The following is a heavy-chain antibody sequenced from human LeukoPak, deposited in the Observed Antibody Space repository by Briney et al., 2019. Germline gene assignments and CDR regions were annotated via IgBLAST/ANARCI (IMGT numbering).Heavy chain of an antibody. CDR2: ISSSSSYI. V-gene: IGHV3-21*01. J-gene: IGHJ4*02. Sequence: GGSLRLSCAASGFTFSSYSMNWVRQAPGKGLEWVSSISSSSSYIYYADSVKGRFTISRHNAKNSLYLQMNSLRAEDTAVYYCASEDYDSSGVLDYWGQGTLVTVSS. CDR3: ASEDYDSSGVLDY. D-gene: IGHD3-22*01. CDR1: GFTFSSYS.